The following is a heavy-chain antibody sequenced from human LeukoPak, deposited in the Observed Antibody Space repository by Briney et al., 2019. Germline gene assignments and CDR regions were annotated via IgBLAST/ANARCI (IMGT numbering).Heavy chain of an antibody. V-gene: IGHV3-43*02. CDR2: ISGDGGST. CDR1: GFAFDDYA. Sequence: GGSLRLSCAASGFAFDDYAMHWVRQAPGKGLEWVSLISGDGGSTYYADSVKGRFTISRDNSKNSLYLQMNSLRTEDTALYYCANSPTYDFWSGYSFDYWGQGTLVTVSS. CDR3: ANSPTYDFWSGYSFDY. D-gene: IGHD3-3*01. J-gene: IGHJ4*02.